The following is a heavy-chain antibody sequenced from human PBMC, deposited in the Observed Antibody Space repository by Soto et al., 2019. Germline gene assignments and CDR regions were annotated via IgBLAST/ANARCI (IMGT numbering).Heavy chain of an antibody. CDR1: GFTFDDYA. Sequence: EVQLVESGGGLVQPGRSLRLSCAASGFTFDDYAMHWVRQAPGKGLEWVSGISWNSGSIGYADSVKGRFTISRDNAKNSLYLQMNSLRAEDTALYYCAKGGRWNDVIPYGMDVWGQGTTVTVSS. CDR3: AKGGRWNDVIPYGMDV. CDR2: ISWNSGSI. J-gene: IGHJ6*02. D-gene: IGHD1-1*01. V-gene: IGHV3-9*01.